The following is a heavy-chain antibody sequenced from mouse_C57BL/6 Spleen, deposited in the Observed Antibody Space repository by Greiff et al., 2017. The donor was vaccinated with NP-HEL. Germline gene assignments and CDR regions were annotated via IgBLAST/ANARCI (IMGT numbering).Heavy chain of an antibody. D-gene: IGHD3-2*02. CDR3: ARGRQLRLPWFAY. Sequence: EVQLQQSGPELVKPGASVKMSCKASGYTFTDYNMHWVKQSHGKSLEWIGYINPNNGGTSYNQKFKGKATLTVNKSSSTAYMELRSLTSEDSAVYYCARGRQLRLPWFAYWGQGTLVTVSA. CDR1: GYTFTDYN. J-gene: IGHJ3*01. CDR2: INPNNGGT. V-gene: IGHV1-22*01.